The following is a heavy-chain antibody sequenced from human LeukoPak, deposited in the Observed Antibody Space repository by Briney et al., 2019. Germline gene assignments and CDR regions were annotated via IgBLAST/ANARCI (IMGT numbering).Heavy chain of an antibody. J-gene: IGHJ4*02. CDR1: GGSISSGDYY. CDR3: ARDVDGDRFDY. D-gene: IGHD4-17*01. V-gene: IGHV4-30-4*01. CDR2: IYYSGST. Sequence: TLSLTCTVSGGSISSGDYYWSWISQPPGKGLEWIGYIYYSGSTYYNPSLKSRVTISVDTSKNQFSLKLSSVTAADTAVYYCARDVDGDRFDYWGQGTLVTASS.